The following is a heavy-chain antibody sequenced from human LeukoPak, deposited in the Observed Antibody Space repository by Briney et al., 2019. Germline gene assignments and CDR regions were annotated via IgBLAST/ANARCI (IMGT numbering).Heavy chain of an antibody. Sequence: GASVKVSGKASGYTFTSYGISWVRQAPGQGLEWMGWISAYNGNTNYAQKLQGRVTMTTDTSTSTAYMELRSLRSDDTAVYYCARGITGTLYYYYYGVDVWGQGTTVTVSS. CDR3: ARGITGTLYYYYYGVDV. J-gene: IGHJ6*02. CDR2: ISAYNGNT. D-gene: IGHD1-20*01. V-gene: IGHV1-18*01. CDR1: GYTFTSYG.